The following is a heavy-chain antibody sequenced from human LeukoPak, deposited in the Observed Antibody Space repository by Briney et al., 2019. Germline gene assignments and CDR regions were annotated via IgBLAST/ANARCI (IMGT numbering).Heavy chain of an antibody. D-gene: IGHD5-24*01. CDR1: GFSFSNYW. CDR3: ATQAQGYNSYFDY. V-gene: IGHV3-74*01. J-gene: IGHJ4*02. CDR2: ANEHGTII. Sequence: GGSLRLSCAASGFSFSNYWFHWVRQAPGEGLVWVSRANEHGTIINYADSVKGRFTISRDNSKNTLFLQMNNLRPEDAAVYYCATQAQGYNSYFDYWGQGTLVTVSS.